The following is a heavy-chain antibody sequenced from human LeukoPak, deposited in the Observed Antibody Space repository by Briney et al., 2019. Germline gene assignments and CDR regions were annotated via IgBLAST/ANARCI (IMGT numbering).Heavy chain of an antibody. CDR3: AKDPMVRGVINGFDY. V-gene: IGHV3-30*18. CDR1: GFTFSSYG. Sequence: GGSLRLSCAASGFTFSSYGMHWVRQAPGKRLEWVAVISYDGSHKIYADSVKGRFTISRDNAKNTLYLQMNSLRTDDTAMFYCAKDPMVRGVINGFDYWGQGTSVTVSS. D-gene: IGHD3-10*01. CDR2: ISYDGSHK. J-gene: IGHJ4*02.